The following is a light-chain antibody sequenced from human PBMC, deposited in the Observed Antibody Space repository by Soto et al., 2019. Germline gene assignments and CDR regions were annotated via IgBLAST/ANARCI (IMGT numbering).Light chain of an antibody. CDR2: GAS. CDR3: QEDGSSPLYT. CDR1: QSVSTSY. Sequence: EIVLTQSPGTLSLSPGERATLSCRASQSVSTSYLAWYQQKPGQAPRLLIYGASSRATGIPDRFSGSGSGPDFAPTINRQEPHDLAGYYCQEDGSSPLYTFGQGTKLESK. J-gene: IGKJ2*01. V-gene: IGKV3-20*01.